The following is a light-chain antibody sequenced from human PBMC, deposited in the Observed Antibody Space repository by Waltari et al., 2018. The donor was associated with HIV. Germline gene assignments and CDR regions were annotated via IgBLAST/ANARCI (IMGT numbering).Light chain of an antibody. J-gene: IGKJ4*01. Sequence: DIVMTQSPDSLAVSLGERATINCKSSQSVLYSSNNKNYLSCYQQKPGQPPKLLIYWASTRESGVPDRFSGSGSVTDFTLTISSLQAEDVAVYYCQQYYSTPLTFGGGTKVEIK. V-gene: IGKV4-1*01. CDR2: WAS. CDR1: QSVLYSSNNKNY. CDR3: QQYYSTPLT.